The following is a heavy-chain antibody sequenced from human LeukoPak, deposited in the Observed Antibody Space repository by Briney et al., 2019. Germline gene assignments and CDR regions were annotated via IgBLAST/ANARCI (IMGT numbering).Heavy chain of an antibody. J-gene: IGHJ4*02. CDR3: ASTDFWSGYPSLDY. Sequence: GGSLRLSCAASGFTFSSYWRSWVRQAPGKGLEWAANIKQDGSEKYYVDSGKGRFTISRDNAKNSLYLQMNSLRAEDTAVYYCASTDFWSGYPSLDYWGQGTLVTVSS. D-gene: IGHD3-3*01. CDR1: GFTFSSYW. CDR2: IKQDGSEK. V-gene: IGHV3-7*01.